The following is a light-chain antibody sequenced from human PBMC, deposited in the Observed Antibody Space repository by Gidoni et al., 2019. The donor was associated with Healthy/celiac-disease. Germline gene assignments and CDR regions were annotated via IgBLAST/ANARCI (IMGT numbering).Light chain of an antibody. V-gene: IGKV1-5*03. Sequence: EIQMTQPPSTLSASVGDRVTITCRARQSISSWLAWYQQKPGKAPKLLIYKASSLESGVPSRFSGSGSGTEFTLTISSLQPDDFATYYCQQYNSYSQTFXXXTKVEIK. CDR1: QSISSW. CDR3: QQYNSYSQT. J-gene: IGKJ1*01. CDR2: KAS.